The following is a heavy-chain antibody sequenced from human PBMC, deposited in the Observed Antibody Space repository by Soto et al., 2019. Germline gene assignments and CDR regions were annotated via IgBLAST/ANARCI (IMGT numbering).Heavy chain of an antibody. CDR3: GRDLTSNANCIDP. J-gene: IGHJ5*02. D-gene: IGHD2-2*01. CDR1: GDYIHVGGYY. V-gene: IGHV4-30-4*01. CDR2: IYYTGKT. Sequence: SETLSLTCSVSGDYIHVGGYYWTWIRQRPGKGLEWMGYIYYTGKTYYNPSLESRLTMSVDRSKNQFSLRLTSVTAADTAVYFCGRDLTSNANCIDPWGQGTLVTISS.